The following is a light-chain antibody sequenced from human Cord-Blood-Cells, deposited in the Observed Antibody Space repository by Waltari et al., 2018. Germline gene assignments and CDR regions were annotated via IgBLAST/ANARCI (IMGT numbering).Light chain of an antibody. CDR1: QSVSSY. J-gene: IGKJ2*01. CDR3: QQRSNWPPYT. Sequence: EIVLTQSPATLSLSPGERATLSCRASQSVSSYLAWYQQKPGQAPRLLIYDASNRVTDIPARFSGSGSGTDFTLTISSLGPEDFAVYYCQQRSNWPPYTFGQGTKLEIK. V-gene: IGKV3-11*01. CDR2: DAS.